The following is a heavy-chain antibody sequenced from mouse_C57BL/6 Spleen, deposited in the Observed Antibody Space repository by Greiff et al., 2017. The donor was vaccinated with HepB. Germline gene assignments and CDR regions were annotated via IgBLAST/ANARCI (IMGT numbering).Heavy chain of an antibody. D-gene: IGHD1-1*01. J-gene: IGHJ1*03. V-gene: IGHV3-6*01. CDR1: GYSITSGYY. CDR3: ARIGYGSSYPRYFDV. Sequence: DVQLQESGPGLVKPSQSLSLTCSVTGYSITSGYYWNWIRQFPGNKLEWMGYISYDGSNNYNPSLKNRISITRDTSKNQFFLKLNSVTTEDTATYYCARIGYGSSYPRYFDVWGTGTTVTVSS. CDR2: ISYDGSN.